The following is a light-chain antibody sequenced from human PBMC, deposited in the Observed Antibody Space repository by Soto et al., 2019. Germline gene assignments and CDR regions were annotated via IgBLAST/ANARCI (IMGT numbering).Light chain of an antibody. CDR1: QSVSTW. V-gene: IGKV1-5*03. Sequence: DIQMTQSPSTLSASVGDRVTITCRASQSVSTWLAWYQQKPGKAPKLLIYKASNLESGVPSRFTGSGSGTEFTLTISRLQPDDFATYYCQQYNSWTFGQGTKVDI. CDR2: KAS. CDR3: QQYNSWT. J-gene: IGKJ1*01.